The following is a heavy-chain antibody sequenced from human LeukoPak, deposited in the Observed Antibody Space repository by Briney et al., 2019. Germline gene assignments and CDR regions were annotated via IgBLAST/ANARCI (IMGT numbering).Heavy chain of an antibody. D-gene: IGHD3-10*01. V-gene: IGHV4-4*07. CDR1: GGSFGSYH. CDR3: AIGDSGGVTRFDY. CDR2: IYASGTT. Sequence: PSETLSLTCTISGGSFGSYHWNWIRQPAGKVLEWIGRIYASGTTLYDPSLSSRVTMSVDTSNNQFSLKLTSVTAADTAVYYCAIGDSGGVTRFDYWGQGTLVTVSS. J-gene: IGHJ4*02.